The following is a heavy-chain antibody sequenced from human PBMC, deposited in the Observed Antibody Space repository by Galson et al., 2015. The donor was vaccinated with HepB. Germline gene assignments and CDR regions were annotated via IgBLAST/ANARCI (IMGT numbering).Heavy chain of an antibody. D-gene: IGHD4-17*01. Sequence: ETLSLTCAVYGGSFSGYYWSWIRQPPGKGLEWIGEINHSGSTNYNPSLKSRVTISVDTSKNQFSLKLSSVTAADTAVYYCARGRYGDYVWSAFDYWGQGTLVTVSP. CDR2: INHSGST. CDR3: ARGRYGDYVWSAFDY. J-gene: IGHJ4*02. V-gene: IGHV4-34*01. CDR1: GGSFSGYY.